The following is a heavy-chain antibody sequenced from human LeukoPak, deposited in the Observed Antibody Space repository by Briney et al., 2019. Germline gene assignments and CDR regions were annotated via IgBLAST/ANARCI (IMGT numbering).Heavy chain of an antibody. CDR1: GFTFSSYA. V-gene: IGHV3-30-3*01. D-gene: IGHD6-13*01. CDR2: ISYDGSNK. J-gene: IGHJ6*02. Sequence: PGGSLRLSCVASGFTFSSYAMHWVRQAPGKGLEWVAVISYDGSNKYYADSVKGRFTISRDNSKNTLYLQMNSLRAEDTAVYYCARGSAAAKYYYHYYGMDVWGQGTTVTVSS. CDR3: ARGSAAAKYYYHYYGMDV.